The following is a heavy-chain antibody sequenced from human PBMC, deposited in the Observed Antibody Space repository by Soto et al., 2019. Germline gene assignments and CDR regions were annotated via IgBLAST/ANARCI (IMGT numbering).Heavy chain of an antibody. CDR2: INHSGST. CDR3: WRGWKKRRNILVGVAASSLRYNWFDP. CDR1: GGSFSGYD. J-gene: IGHJ5*02. D-gene: IGHD2-15*01. Sequence: SETLSLTCAVYGGSFSGYDWSWIRQPPGKGREWSGEINHSGSTNYNPSLTSRVTISVDTSKNQFSLKLSAVTAADTALYYDWRGWKKRRNILVGVAASSLRYNWFDPWGQGTLVTVSS. V-gene: IGHV4-34*01.